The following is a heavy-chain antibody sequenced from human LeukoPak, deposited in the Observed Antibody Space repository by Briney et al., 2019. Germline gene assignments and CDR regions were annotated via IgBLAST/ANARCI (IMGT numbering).Heavy chain of an antibody. CDR3: AKDQYNGSYILGYFDC. Sequence: GESLRLSCAASRFTFSSYAMNWVRQAPGKGLEWVSAISGDGGNTYYADSVKGRFTISRDNSKNTLYLQMNSLRAEDTAVYYCAKDQYNGSYILGYFDCWGQGTLVTVSS. D-gene: IGHD1-26*01. V-gene: IGHV3-23*01. J-gene: IGHJ4*02. CDR1: RFTFSSYA. CDR2: ISGDGGNT.